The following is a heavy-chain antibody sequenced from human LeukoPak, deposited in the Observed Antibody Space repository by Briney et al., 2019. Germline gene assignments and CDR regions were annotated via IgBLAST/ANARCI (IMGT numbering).Heavy chain of an antibody. V-gene: IGHV4-34*01. CDR1: GGSFSGYY. D-gene: IGHD1-26*01. J-gene: IGHJ4*02. CDR2: INHSGST. Sequence: PSETLSLTCAVYGGSFSGYYWSWIRQPPGKGLEWIGEINHSGSTNYNPSLKSRVTISVDTSKNQFSLKLSSVTAADTAVYYCARGKPWEGGDYYFDYWGQGTLVTVSS. CDR3: ARGKPWEGGDYYFDY.